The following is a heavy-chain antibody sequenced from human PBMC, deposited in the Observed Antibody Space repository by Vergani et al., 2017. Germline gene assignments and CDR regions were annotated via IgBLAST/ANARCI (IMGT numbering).Heavy chain of an antibody. D-gene: IGHD2-2*01. CDR2: INAGNGNT. V-gene: IGHV1-3*01. Sequence: QVQLVQSGSELKKPGASVKVSCKASGYTFTSYAMHWVRQAPGQRLEWMGWINAGNGNTKYSQKFQGRVTITRDTSARTAYMELSSLRSEDTSVYYCAKGGEDIVVVPAAIGHDWFDPWGQGTLVTVSS. CDR1: GYTFTSYA. J-gene: IGHJ5*02. CDR3: AKGGEDIVVVPAAIGHDWFDP.